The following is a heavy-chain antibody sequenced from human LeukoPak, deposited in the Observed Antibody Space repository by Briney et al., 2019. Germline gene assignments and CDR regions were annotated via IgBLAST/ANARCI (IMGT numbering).Heavy chain of an antibody. V-gene: IGHV1-18*01. Sequence: ASVKVSCKASGYTFTSYGISWVRQAPGQGLEWMGWISAYNGNTNYAQKLQGRVTMTTDTSTSTAYMELRSLRSDDTAVYYCARDLGGRYCSGGSCYSESAFDIWGQGTMVTVPS. D-gene: IGHD2-15*01. CDR2: ISAYNGNT. J-gene: IGHJ3*02. CDR1: GYTFTSYG. CDR3: ARDLGGRYCSGGSCYSESAFDI.